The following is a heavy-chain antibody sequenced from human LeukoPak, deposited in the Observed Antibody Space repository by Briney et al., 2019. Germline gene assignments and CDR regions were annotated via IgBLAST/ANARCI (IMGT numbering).Heavy chain of an antibody. CDR2: INDGGTT. V-gene: IGHV4-34*01. J-gene: IGHJ4*01. CDR1: GGPSSAYY. CDR3: ARGEGARDGYNYAGPFYFDY. Sequence: PSETLSPTWAVYGGPSSAYYWSWIRQPPGEGLEWNGKINDGGTTNYSPSLKSRVTISIDTSKNQFSLKLNSMTAADTAVYYCARGEGARDGYNYAGPFYFDYWGHGTLVTVSS. D-gene: IGHD5-24*01.